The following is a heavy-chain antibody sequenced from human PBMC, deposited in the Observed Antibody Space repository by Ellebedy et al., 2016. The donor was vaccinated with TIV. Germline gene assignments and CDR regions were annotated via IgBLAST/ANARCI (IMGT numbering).Heavy chain of an antibody. Sequence: SETLSLXXAVYGGSFSGYYWSWIRQPPGKGLEWIGEINHSGSTNYNPSLKSRVTISVDTSKNQFSLKLSSVTAADTAVYYCARGVGTTTHFAVNWFDPWGQGTLVTVSS. D-gene: IGHD1-7*01. V-gene: IGHV4-34*01. CDR2: INHSGST. J-gene: IGHJ5*02. CDR1: GGSFSGYY. CDR3: ARGVGTTTHFAVNWFDP.